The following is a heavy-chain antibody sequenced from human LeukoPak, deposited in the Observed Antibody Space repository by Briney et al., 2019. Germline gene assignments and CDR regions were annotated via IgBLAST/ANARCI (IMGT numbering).Heavy chain of an antibody. CDR2: INSDGSST. J-gene: IGHJ4*02. V-gene: IGHV3-74*01. D-gene: IGHD6-19*01. CDR3: ARELSLAVAGTPQDY. Sequence: GGSLRLSCAASGFTFSSYAMSWVRQAPGKGLVWVSRINSDGSSTSYADSVKGRFTISRDNAKNTLYLQMNSLRAEDTAVYYCARELSLAVAGTPQDYWGQGTLVTVSS. CDR1: GFTFSSYA.